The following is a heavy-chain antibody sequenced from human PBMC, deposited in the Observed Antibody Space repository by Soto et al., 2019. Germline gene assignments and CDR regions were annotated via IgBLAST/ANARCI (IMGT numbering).Heavy chain of an antibody. V-gene: IGHV3-49*03. J-gene: IGHJ6*02. CDR1: GFTFSDYY. D-gene: IGHD3-9*01. CDR2: IRSKVYGGTT. CDR3: TRLPYDILTGYYPSYYYYGMDV. Sequence: GGSLRLSCAASGFTFSDYYMSWIRQAPGKGLEWVGFIRSKVYGGTTEYAASVKGRFTISRDDSKSIAYLQMNSLKTEDTAVYYCTRLPYDILTGYYPSYYYYGMDVWGQGTTVTVSS.